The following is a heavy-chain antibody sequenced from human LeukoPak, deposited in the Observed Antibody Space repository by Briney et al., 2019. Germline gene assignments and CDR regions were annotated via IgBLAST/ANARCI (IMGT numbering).Heavy chain of an antibody. CDR1: GFTFSSYA. J-gene: IGHJ4*02. CDR2: ISGSGGST. V-gene: IGHV3-23*01. Sequence: GGSLRLSCAASGFTFSSYAMSWVRQAPGKGLEWVSAISGSGGSTYYADSVKGRFTISRDNSKNTLYLQMNSLRAEDTAVYYCAKVLRRIMTAIPYYFDYWGQGTLVTVSS. D-gene: IGHD2-21*02. CDR3: AKVLRRIMTAIPYYFDY.